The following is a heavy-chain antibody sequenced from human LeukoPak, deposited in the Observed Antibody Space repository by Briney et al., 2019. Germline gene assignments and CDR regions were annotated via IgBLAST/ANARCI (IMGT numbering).Heavy chain of an antibody. CDR1: GYTFTGYY. CDR2: INPNSGST. D-gene: IGHD2-2*01. J-gene: IGHJ4*02. V-gene: IGHV1-2*02. Sequence: EASVKVSCKASGYTFTGYYMHWVRQAPGQGLEWMGWINPNSGSTNYAQKFQGRVTMTRDTSISTAYMELSRLRSDDTAVYYCAGLGYCSSTSCYASNFDFWGQGTLVTVSS. CDR3: AGLGYCSSTSCYASNFDF.